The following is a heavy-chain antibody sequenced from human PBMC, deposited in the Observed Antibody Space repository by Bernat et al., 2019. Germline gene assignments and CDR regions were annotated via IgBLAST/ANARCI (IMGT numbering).Heavy chain of an antibody. V-gene: IGHV3-33*01. Sequence: VQLLESGGGLVQPGGSLRLSCAASGFTFSSYGMHWVRQAPGKGLEWVAVIWYDGSNKYYADSVKGRFTISRDNSKNTLYLQMNSLRAEDTAVYYCARDSTYGSGSYYPFYYYYYYGMDVWGQGTTVTVSS. CDR2: IWYDGSNK. CDR3: ARDSTYGSGSYYPFYYYYYYGMDV. CDR1: GFTFSSYG. J-gene: IGHJ6*02. D-gene: IGHD3-10*01.